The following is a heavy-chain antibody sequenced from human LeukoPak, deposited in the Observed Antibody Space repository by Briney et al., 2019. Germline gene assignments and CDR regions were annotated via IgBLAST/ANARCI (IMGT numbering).Heavy chain of an antibody. J-gene: IGHJ2*01. D-gene: IGHD6-13*01. V-gene: IGHV4-59*01. Sequence: SETLSLTCTVSGGSISSYYWSWIRQPPGKGLECMGYIYYSGSTNYNPSLKSRVTISVDTSKNQFSLKLSSVTAADTAVYYCARVAAAGRSLYWYFDLWGRGTLVTVSS. CDR2: IYYSGST. CDR1: GGSISSYY. CDR3: ARVAAAGRSLYWYFDL.